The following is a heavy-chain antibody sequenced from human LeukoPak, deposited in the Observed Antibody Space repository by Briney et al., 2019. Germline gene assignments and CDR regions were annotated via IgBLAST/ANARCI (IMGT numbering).Heavy chain of an antibody. CDR3: ARDGAITIFGVVSRPPQYYYYMDV. Sequence: GASVKVSCKASGYTFTSYGISWVRQAPGQGLEWMGWISAYNGKTNYAQNLQGRVTMTTDTSTSTAYMELRSLRSGDTAVYYCARDGAITIFGVVSRPPQYYYYMDVWGKGTTVTVSS. J-gene: IGHJ6*03. D-gene: IGHD3-3*01. CDR1: GYTFTSYG. CDR2: ISAYNGKT. V-gene: IGHV1-18*01.